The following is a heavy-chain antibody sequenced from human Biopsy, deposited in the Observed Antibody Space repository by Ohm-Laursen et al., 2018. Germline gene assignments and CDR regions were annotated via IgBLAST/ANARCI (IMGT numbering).Heavy chain of an antibody. CDR2: IYSGDST. V-gene: IGHV3-53*01. CDR3: ARATYSSGHKIDS. CDR1: GFVVSGTQ. D-gene: IGHD6-25*01. J-gene: IGHJ4*02. Sequence: GSLRLSCAASGFVVSGTQMSWVRQAPRKGLEWVSVIYSGDSTYYADSVKGRFTISRDESKKTPYLQMNRLRAEDTAVYHCARATYSSGHKIDSWGQGTLVTVSS.